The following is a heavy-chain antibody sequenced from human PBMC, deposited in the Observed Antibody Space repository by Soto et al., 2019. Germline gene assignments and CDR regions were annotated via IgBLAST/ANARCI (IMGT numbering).Heavy chain of an antibody. D-gene: IGHD4-4*01. CDR1: GFTFTDYR. Sequence: QPGGSLRLSCSASGFTFTDYRMHWVRQAPGKGLVWVAGIKPDDTATDYADSVKGRFTISRDNAKSTLYLQMNSLRAEDTADYYCAREAYTNHDFYYSYMNVWGKGTTVTVSS. CDR2: IKPDDTAT. CDR3: AREAYTNHDFYYSYMNV. V-gene: IGHV3-74*01. J-gene: IGHJ6*03.